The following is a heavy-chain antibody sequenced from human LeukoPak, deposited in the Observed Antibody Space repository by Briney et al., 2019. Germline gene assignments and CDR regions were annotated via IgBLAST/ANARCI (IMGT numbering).Heavy chain of an antibody. Sequence: PSETLSLTCTVSGYSISSGDYWGWIRQPPGKGLEWIGSIHHTGSSYHNPSLKSRLTISVDRSKNQFSLKLSSVTAADTAAYYCARHGSTWYNYFDYWGQGAVVTVSS. CDR1: GYSISSGDY. CDR2: IHHTGSS. CDR3: ARHGSTWYNYFDY. D-gene: IGHD6-13*01. V-gene: IGHV4-38-2*02. J-gene: IGHJ4*02.